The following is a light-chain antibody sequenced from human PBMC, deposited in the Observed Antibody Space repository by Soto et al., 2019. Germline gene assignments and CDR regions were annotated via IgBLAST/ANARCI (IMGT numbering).Light chain of an antibody. CDR1: QSVLFSSNNKNY. CDR3: QQYYRIPRT. J-gene: IGKJ1*01. Sequence: DIVMTQSPDSLAVSLGERATVNCKSSQSVLFSSNNKNYLTWYQHKPGQPPKLLIYWASTRESGVPDRFSGSGSGTDFTLTISSLQAEDVAVYYCQQYYRIPRTFGQGTKVEIK. V-gene: IGKV4-1*01. CDR2: WAS.